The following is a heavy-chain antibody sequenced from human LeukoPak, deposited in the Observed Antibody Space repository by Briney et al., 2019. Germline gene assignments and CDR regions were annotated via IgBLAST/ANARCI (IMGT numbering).Heavy chain of an antibody. Sequence: SETLSLTCTVSGDSISSYYWSWIRQPAGKGLEWIGRIYTSGSTNYNLSLKSRVTISVDTSKNQFSLKLSSVTAADTAVYYCASMRVRGVVITGAIDYWGQGTLVTVSS. V-gene: IGHV4-4*07. CDR3: ASMRVRGVVITGAIDY. D-gene: IGHD3-10*01. CDR1: GDSISSYY. J-gene: IGHJ4*02. CDR2: IYTSGST.